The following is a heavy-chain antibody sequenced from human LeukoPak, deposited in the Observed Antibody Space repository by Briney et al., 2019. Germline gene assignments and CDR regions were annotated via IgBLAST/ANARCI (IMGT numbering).Heavy chain of an antibody. CDR2: INSDGSST. CDR3: ARGGVYCSAGSCYVSAFDI. V-gene: IGHV3-74*01. Sequence: GGSLRLSCAASGFTFSSYWMHWVRQAPGKGLVWVSRINSDGSSTSYADSVKGRFTISRDNAKNTLYLQMNSLRAEDTAVYYCARGGVYCSAGSCYVSAFDIWGQGTMVTVSS. CDR1: GFTFSSYW. J-gene: IGHJ3*02. D-gene: IGHD2-15*01.